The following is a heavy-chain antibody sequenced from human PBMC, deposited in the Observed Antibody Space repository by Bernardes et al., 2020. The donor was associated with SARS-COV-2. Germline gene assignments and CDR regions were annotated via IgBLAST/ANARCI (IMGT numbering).Heavy chain of an antibody. D-gene: IGHD3-3*01. Sequence: GSLRLSCAASGFTFSSYAISWVRQAPGKGLEWVSAISGSGGSTYYADSVKGRFTISRDNSKNTLYLQMNSLRAEDTAVYYCAKEVGLVIIGGWFDPWGQGTLVTVSS. CDR3: AKEVGLVIIGGWFDP. V-gene: IGHV3-23*01. CDR2: ISGSGGST. CDR1: GFTFSSYA. J-gene: IGHJ5*02.